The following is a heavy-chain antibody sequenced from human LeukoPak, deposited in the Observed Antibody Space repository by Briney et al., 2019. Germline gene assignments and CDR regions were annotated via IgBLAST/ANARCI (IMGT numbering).Heavy chain of an antibody. CDR3: ATLDIVVVPAAIRH. CDR1: GYTFTGYY. V-gene: IGHV1-2*02. D-gene: IGHD2-2*02. Sequence: GASVKVSCKASGYTFTGYYMHWVRQAPGQGLEWMGWINPNSGGTNYAQKFQGRVTMTEDTSTDTAYMELSSLRSEDTAVYYCATLDIVVVPAAIRHWGQGTLVTVSS. J-gene: IGHJ4*02. CDR2: INPNSGGT.